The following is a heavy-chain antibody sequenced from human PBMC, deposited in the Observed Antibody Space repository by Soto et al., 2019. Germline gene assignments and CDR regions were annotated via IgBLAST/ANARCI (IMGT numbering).Heavy chain of an antibody. V-gene: IGHV3-30*18. J-gene: IGHJ4*01. D-gene: IGHD4-17*01. CDR2: TSYDGSDQ. Sequence: GGSLILSCSASGFTFSTFLIHWVRQAPGTGLEWVGATSYDGSDQFYTDSLKGRFTISRGSSKNTVYLQMNSLRHEDTAAYYCAKGLYGDHPFDYWGHRTLVPVSS. CDR3: AKGLYGDHPFDY. CDR1: GFTFSTFL.